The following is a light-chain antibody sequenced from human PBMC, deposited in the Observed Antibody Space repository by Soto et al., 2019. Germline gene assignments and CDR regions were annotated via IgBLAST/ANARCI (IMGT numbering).Light chain of an antibody. J-gene: IGKJ5*01. Sequence: MELNRCPSTRSEKFGGGATIALGAIQGISSNLAWYQQKPGKAPKLLIYAASTLQSGVPSRFSGSGSATESTLTICSLQPEDFATYYCQQFNSYPITFGQGTRLEIK. CDR2: AAS. CDR3: QQFNSYPIT. CDR1: QGISSN. V-gene: IGKV1-9*01.